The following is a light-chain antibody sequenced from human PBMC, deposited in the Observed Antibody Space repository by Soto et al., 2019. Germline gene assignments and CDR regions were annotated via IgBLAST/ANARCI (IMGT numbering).Light chain of an antibody. Sequence: DILMTQSPSTLAASVGDTVTMTCRSSSKWLAWYQKKPGKAPKLLIYDVSNLERGVPPRFSGSTSGAESTLTITGLQPDDLATYYCQQYSPYSSMYTFGQGTKLEIK. V-gene: IGKV1-5*01. J-gene: IGKJ2*01. CDR1: SSKW. CDR3: QQYSPYSSMYT. CDR2: DVS.